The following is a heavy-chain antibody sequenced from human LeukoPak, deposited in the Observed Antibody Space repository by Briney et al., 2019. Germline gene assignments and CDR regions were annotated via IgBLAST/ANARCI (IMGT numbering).Heavy chain of an antibody. CDR1: GFTFSSYA. CDR3: ARSLGTYDY. Sequence: GGSLRLSCAASGFTFSSYAMSWVRQAPGKGLEWVSVISNSGGSTFYADSVKGRFTISRDNAKNSLYLQMNSLRAEDTAVYYCARSLGTYDYWGQGTLVTVSS. V-gene: IGHV3-23*01. CDR2: ISNSGGST. J-gene: IGHJ4*02. D-gene: IGHD3-16*01.